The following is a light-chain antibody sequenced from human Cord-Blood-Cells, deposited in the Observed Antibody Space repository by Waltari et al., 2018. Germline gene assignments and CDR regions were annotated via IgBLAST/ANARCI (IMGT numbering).Light chain of an antibody. CDR2: KAY. CDR1: QSISSW. CDR3: QQYNSYWT. Sequence: DIQMTQSPSTLSASVVDRSSITYRASQSISSWLAWYQQKPGKAPKLLIYKAYSLESGFPSRFSGRGSGTEFTLTISSLQPDDFATYYCQQYNSYWTFGQGTKVEIK. V-gene: IGKV1-5*03. J-gene: IGKJ1*01.